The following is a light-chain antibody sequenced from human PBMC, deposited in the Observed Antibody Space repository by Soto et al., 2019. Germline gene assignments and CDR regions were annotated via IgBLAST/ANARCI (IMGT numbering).Light chain of an antibody. CDR2: GAS. CDR1: QGVGTN. J-gene: IGKJ2*01. V-gene: IGKV3-15*01. CDR3: QQYNDWPPNYT. Sequence: ETVMTQSPGTLSVSPGERATISCRASQGVGTNVAWYQHFPGQAPRLLIHGASTRANGVPARFSGSGSGTEFTLTITSVHSEDFATYYCQQYNDWPPNYTFGRGTKLEIK.